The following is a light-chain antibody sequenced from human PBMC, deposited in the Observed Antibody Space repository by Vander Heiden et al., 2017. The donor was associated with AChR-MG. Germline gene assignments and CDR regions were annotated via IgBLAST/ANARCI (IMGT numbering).Light chain of an antibody. J-gene: IGLJ2*01. CDR3: SSYTSSSTVV. CDR2: EVS. V-gene: IGLV2-14*01. CDR1: SSDVSGYNY. Sequence: QSALTQPASVSGSPGQLITISCRGTSSDVSGYNYVSWYQQHPGKAPKLMIYEVSNRPSGVSNRFSGSKSGNTASLTISGLQAEDEADYYCSSYTSSSTVVFGGGTKLTGL.